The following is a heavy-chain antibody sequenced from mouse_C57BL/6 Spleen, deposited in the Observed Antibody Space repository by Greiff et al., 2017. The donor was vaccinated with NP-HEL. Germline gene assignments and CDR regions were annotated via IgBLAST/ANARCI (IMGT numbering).Heavy chain of an antibody. CDR2: ISSGSSTI. D-gene: IGHD1-1*01. CDR3: ARTTPVARYAMDY. V-gene: IGHV5-17*01. Sequence: DVMLVESGGGLVKPGGSLKLSCAASGFTFSDYGMHWVRQAPEKGLEWVAYISSGSSTIYYADTVKGRFTISRDNAKNTLFLQMTSLRSEDTAMYYCARTTPVARYAMDYWGQGTSVTVSS. J-gene: IGHJ4*01. CDR1: GFTFSDYG.